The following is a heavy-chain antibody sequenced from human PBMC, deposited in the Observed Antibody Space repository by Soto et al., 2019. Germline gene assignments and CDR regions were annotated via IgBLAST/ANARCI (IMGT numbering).Heavy chain of an antibody. Sequence: GSLRLSCAASGFTFSSYWMHWVRQAPGKGLVWVSRINSDGSSTSYADSVKGRFTISRDNAKNTLYLQMNSLRAEDTAVYYCAREFYDSSDLVDYWGQGTLVTVSS. J-gene: IGHJ4*02. D-gene: IGHD3-22*01. CDR1: GFTFSSYW. V-gene: IGHV3-74*01. CDR3: AREFYDSSDLVDY. CDR2: INSDGSST.